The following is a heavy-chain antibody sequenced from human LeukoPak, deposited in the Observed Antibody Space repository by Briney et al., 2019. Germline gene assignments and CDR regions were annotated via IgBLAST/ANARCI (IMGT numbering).Heavy chain of an antibody. CDR3: ARDAIPAAIREGDYYYYMDV. CDR1: GFTFSSYA. Sequence: PGGSLRLSCAASGFTFSSYAMHWVRQAPGKGLEWVAVISYDGSNKYYADSVKGRFTISRDNSKNTLYLQMNSLRAEDTAVYYCARDAIPAAIREGDYYYYMDVWGKGTRSPSP. D-gene: IGHD2-2*02. V-gene: IGHV3-30*01. J-gene: IGHJ6*03. CDR2: ISYDGSNK.